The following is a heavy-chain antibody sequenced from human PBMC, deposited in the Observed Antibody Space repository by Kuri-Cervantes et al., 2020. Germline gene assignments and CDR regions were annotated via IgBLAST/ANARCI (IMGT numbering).Heavy chain of an antibody. CDR3: ARGPADYYDNSGPMWGFDY. Sequence: GGSLRLSCAASGFTFVDYAMHWVRQAPGKGLEWVSGFSWNSGSIGYADSVKGRFTISRDNAKNSLYRQMNSLRAEETAVYYCARGPADYYDNSGPMWGFDYWGQGTLVTVSS. V-gene: IGHV3-9*01. J-gene: IGHJ4*02. D-gene: IGHD3-22*01. CDR2: FSWNSGSI. CDR1: GFTFVDYA.